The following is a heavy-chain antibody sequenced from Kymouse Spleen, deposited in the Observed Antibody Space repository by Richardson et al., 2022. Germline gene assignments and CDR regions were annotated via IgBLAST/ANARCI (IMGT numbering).Heavy chain of an antibody. CDR1: GGSISSSSYY. J-gene: IGHJ4*02. CDR2: IYYSGST. Sequence: QLQLQESGPGLVKPSETLSLTCTVSGGSISSSSYYWGWIRQPPGKGLEWIGSIYYSGSTYYNPSLKSRVTISVDTSKNQFSLKLSSVTAADTAVYYCARRGITMVRGAFDYWGQGTLVTVSS. CDR3: ARRGITMVRGAFDY. D-gene: IGHD3-10*01. V-gene: IGHV4-39*01.